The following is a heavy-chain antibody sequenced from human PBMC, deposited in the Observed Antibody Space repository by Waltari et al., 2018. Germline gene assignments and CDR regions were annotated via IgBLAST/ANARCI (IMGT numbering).Heavy chain of an antibody. V-gene: IGHV4-39*01. J-gene: IGHJ4*01. CDR2: IYYSGST. Sequence: VQLLESGGGLVQPGGSLRLSCAASGFTFSSYAMSWVRQAPGKGLEGIGSIYYSGSTYYNPSLKSRVTISVDTSKNQFSLKLSSVTAADTAVYYCARPVDYDILTGYDYWGQEPWSPSPQ. D-gene: IGHD3-9*01. CDR1: GFTFSSYA. CDR3: ARPVDYDILTGYDY.